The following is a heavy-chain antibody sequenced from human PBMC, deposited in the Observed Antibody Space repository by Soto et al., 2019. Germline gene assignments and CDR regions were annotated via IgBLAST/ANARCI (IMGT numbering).Heavy chain of an antibody. CDR3: ARDQIAVAGTPSDY. D-gene: IGHD6-19*01. J-gene: IGHJ4*02. Sequence: PGGSLRLSCAASGFPFSSYEMNWVRQAPGKGLEWVSYISSSGSTIYYADSVKGRFTISRDNAKNSLYLQMNSLRAEDTAVYYCARDQIAVAGTPSDYWGQGTLVTVSS. CDR1: GFPFSSYE. V-gene: IGHV3-48*03. CDR2: ISSSGSTI.